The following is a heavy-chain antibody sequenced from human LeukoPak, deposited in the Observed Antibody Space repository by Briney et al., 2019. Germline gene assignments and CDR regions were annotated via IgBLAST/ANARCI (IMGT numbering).Heavy chain of an antibody. J-gene: IGHJ5*02. Sequence: GGSLRLSCVVSGFTFSNYWMSWLGQAPGKGLGWVANIKQDGSEKDYVDSVKGRFTISRDNAKNSLYLQMNSLRAEDTAVYYCERDYVEQEWFDPGGQGTLATVS. D-gene: IGHD1/OR15-1a*01. V-gene: IGHV3-7*01. CDR1: GFTFSNYW. CDR3: ERDYVEQEWFDP. CDR2: IKQDGSEK.